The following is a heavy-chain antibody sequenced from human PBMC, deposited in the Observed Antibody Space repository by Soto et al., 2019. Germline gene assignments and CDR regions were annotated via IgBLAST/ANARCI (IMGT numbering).Heavy chain of an antibody. CDR1: GGSISSYY. CDR3: ARLTFLEWLLNWFDP. Sequence: LSLTCTVSGGSISSYYWTWIRQPPGKGLEWIGSIYYSGSTNYNPSLKSRVTISVDTSKNQFSLKLSSVTAADTAVYYCARLTFLEWLLNWFDPWGQGTLVTVSS. V-gene: IGHV4-59*08. D-gene: IGHD3-3*02. J-gene: IGHJ5*02. CDR2: IYYSGST.